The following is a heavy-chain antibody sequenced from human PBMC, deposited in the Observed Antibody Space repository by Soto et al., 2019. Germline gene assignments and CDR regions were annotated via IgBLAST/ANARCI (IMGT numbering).Heavy chain of an antibody. CDR3: ARRVYDSSGYYYVVGAFDI. Sequence: QVQLQQSGPGLVKPSQTLSLTCAISGDSVSSNSAAWNWIRQSPSRGLEWLGRTYYRSKWYNDYAVSVKSRITINPDTSKNQFSLQLNSVTPEDTAVYYCARRVYDSSGYYYVVGAFDIWGQGTMVTVSS. J-gene: IGHJ3*02. CDR1: GDSVSSNSAA. CDR2: TYYRSKWYN. V-gene: IGHV6-1*01. D-gene: IGHD3-22*01.